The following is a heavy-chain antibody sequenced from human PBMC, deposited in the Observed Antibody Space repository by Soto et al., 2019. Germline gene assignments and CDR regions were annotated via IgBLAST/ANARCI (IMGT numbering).Heavy chain of an antibody. CDR2: ISNDGTKK. D-gene: IGHD5-18*01. CDR1: RFTFSHYG. Sequence: QVQLVESGGGVVQPGRSLRLSCAASRFTFSHYGMHWVRQAPGKGLQWVAAISNDGTKKYYADSVEGRFTISRDNSKNTLYLQMNSLRAEDTALYYCAKDQIQLHIPDYYYGMDVWGPGTTVTASS. CDR3: AKDQIQLHIPDYYYGMDV. V-gene: IGHV3-30*18. J-gene: IGHJ6*02.